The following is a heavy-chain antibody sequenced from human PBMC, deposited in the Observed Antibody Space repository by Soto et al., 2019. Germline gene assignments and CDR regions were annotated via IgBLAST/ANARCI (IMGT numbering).Heavy chain of an antibody. CDR3: AGGRYYDSPQDL. CDR1: GFNFDAYA. Sequence: GGSLRLSCTPFGFNFDAYAMSWVRQAPGKGLEWVSAVTATAESAYYTDSVRGRFIITRDNSDNMLYLQMSSLRVEDTAIYFCAGGRYYDSPQDLWGRGTQVTVSS. J-gene: IGHJ5*02. V-gene: IGHV3-23*01. CDR2: VTATAESA. D-gene: IGHD3-10*01.